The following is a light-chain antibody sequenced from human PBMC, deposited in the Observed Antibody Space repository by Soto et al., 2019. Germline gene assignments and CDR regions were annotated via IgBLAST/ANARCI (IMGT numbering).Light chain of an antibody. V-gene: IGKV3-11*01. Sequence: EIVLTQSPATLSLSPGERATLSCRASQTVSTYLAWYQQKPGQAPRLLISDASNRATGIPPRFSGSGSGTDCTLTITSLEPDDFAVYFCHQRSSWPWTFGQGTKVEIK. CDR2: DAS. J-gene: IGKJ1*01. CDR3: HQRSSWPWT. CDR1: QTVSTY.